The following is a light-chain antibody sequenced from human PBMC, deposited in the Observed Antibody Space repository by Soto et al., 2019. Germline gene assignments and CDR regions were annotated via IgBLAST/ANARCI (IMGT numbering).Light chain of an antibody. V-gene: IGKV1-27*01. J-gene: IGKJ4*01. CDR1: QGIGNY. CDR2: TSS. Sequence: SSLSASVGDRVTITCRASQGIGNYLSWYQQKPGKVPKLLIYTSSTLQSGVPSRFSGSRSGTDFTLTISSLQPEDVATYYCQKHDAAPLTFGGGTKVDIK. CDR3: QKHDAAPLT.